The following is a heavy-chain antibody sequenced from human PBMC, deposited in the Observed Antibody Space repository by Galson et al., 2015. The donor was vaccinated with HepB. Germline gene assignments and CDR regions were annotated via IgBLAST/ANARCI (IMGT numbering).Heavy chain of an antibody. Sequence: SLRLSCAASGFTFSSYAMHWVRQAPGKGLEWVAVISYDGSNKYYADSVKGRFTISRDNSKNTLYLQMNSLRAEDTAVYYCARDEWPGYYDSSGYPDAFDIWGQGTMVTVSS. CDR2: ISYDGSNK. CDR1: GFTFSSYA. CDR3: ARDEWPGYYDSSGYPDAFDI. D-gene: IGHD3-22*01. J-gene: IGHJ3*02. V-gene: IGHV3-30-3*01.